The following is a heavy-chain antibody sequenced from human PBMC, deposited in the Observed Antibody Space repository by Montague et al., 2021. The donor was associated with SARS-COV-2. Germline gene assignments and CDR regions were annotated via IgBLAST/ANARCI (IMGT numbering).Heavy chain of an antibody. CDR2: IYYSGNT. CDR3: ARGPFWSAAPDY. CDR1: GGSISTYY. Sequence: SETLSLTCTLSGGSISTYYWNWIRQPPGKGLEWIGYIYYSGNTYYIPSLKSRATISVETSKNQFSLSLTSVTAADTAVYYCARGPFWSAAPDYWGQGILVTVSS. V-gene: IGHV4-59*01. J-gene: IGHJ4*02. D-gene: IGHD3-3*01.